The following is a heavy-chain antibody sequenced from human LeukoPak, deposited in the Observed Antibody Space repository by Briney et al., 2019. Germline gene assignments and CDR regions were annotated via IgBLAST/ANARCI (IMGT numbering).Heavy chain of an antibody. CDR1: GFTLRDYY. D-gene: IGHD2/OR15-2a*01. V-gene: IGHV3-11*04. CDR2: MSSTGNTI. Sequence: PGGSLRLSCAASGFTLRDYYMSWIRQAPGKGLEWISYMSSTGNTIYYAESVKGRFTVSRDSANNSMSLQMTSLRAEASAVYYCARSSSYFTYFDLWGRDTLVTVSS. J-gene: IGHJ2*01. CDR3: ARSSSYFTYFDL.